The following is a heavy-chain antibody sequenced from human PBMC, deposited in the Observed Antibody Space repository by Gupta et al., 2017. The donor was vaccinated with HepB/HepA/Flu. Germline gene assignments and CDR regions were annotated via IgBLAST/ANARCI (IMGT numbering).Heavy chain of an antibody. Sequence: NYSPSLKSRVTMSVDKSKNQFSLELNSVTAADTAVYYCAREQSDTLWSGYDSWRRGILVTVSS. J-gene: IGHJ5*01. V-gene: IGHV4-4*02. D-gene: IGHD3-3*01. CDR3: AREQSDTLWSGYDS.